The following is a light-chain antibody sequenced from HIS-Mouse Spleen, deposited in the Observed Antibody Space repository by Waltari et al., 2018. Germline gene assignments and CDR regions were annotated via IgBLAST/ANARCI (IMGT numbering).Light chain of an antibody. CDR2: EGS. V-gene: IGLV2-23*01. Sequence: QSALTQPASVSGSPGQSLPISCTGTSSDVRSYNLVPWYQQHPGKAPKLMIYEGSKRPSGVSNRFSGSKSGNTASLTISGLQAEDEADYYCCSYAGSSTWVFGGGTKLTVL. J-gene: IGLJ3*02. CDR1: SSDVRSYNL. CDR3: CSYAGSSTWV.